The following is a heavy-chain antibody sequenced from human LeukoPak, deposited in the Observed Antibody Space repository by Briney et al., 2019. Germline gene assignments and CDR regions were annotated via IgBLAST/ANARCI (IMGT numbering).Heavy chain of an antibody. D-gene: IGHD6-6*01. CDR2: MNPNSGNT. V-gene: IGHV1-8*01. J-gene: IGHJ4*02. Sequence: GASVKVSCKASGYTFTSYDINWVRQATGQGLEWMGWMNPNSGNTGYAQKFQGRVTMTRDTSISTAYMELSRLRSDDTAVYYCASVSEYNYFDYWGQGTLVTVSS. CDR1: GYTFTSYD. CDR3: ASVSEYNYFDY.